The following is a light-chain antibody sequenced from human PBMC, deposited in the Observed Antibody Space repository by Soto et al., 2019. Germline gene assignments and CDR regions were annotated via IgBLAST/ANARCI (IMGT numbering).Light chain of an antibody. CDR2: DTS. CDR3: QQCGSSSWT. J-gene: IGKJ1*01. CDR1: QSVRDRY. V-gene: IGKV3-20*01. Sequence: NLLTQSPGTLSLSHGERATLSCRASQSVRDRYLAWYQQKPGQAPSLLIYDTSTRATGVPDRFSGSGSGTDFTLTISRLEPEDFAVYYCQQCGSSSWTFGQGTKVDI.